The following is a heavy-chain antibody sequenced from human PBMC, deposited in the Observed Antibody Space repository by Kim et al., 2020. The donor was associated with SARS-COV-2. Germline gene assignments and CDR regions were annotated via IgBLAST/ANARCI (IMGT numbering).Heavy chain of an antibody. Sequence: YYVGRTNSTPTLKSRVTISVDTSTNQFSLKLSSVTAADTAVYYCARGMGDLWGRGTLVTVSS. J-gene: IGHJ2*01. CDR3: ARGMGDL. V-gene: IGHV4-59*09. CDR2: YYVGRT.